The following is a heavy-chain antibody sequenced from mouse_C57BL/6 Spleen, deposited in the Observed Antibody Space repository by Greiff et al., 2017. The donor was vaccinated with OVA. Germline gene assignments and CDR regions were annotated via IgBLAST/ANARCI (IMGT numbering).Heavy chain of an antibody. CDR1: GFTFSNYW. CDR2: IRLKSDNYAT. D-gene: IGHD1-1*01. CDR3: TRYYYGSSPLLDY. Sequence: EVKLMESGGGLVQPGGSMKLSCVASGFTFSNYWMNWVRQSPEKGLEWVAQIRLKSDNYATHYAESVKGRFTISRDDSKSSVYLQMNNLRAEDTGIYYCTRYYYGSSPLLDYWGQGTSVTVSS. J-gene: IGHJ4*01. V-gene: IGHV6-3*01.